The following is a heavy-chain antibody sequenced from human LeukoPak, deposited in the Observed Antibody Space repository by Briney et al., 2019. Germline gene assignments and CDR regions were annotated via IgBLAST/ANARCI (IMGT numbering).Heavy chain of an antibody. Sequence: PSETLSLTCSVSGGSISPYNWSWIRRPAGKGLEWIGRIYRSGTADYNPSLESRVTISVDRSKNQLSLKLTSVTAADTAVYYCARNRSEPLGNGGSFDSWGQGTLVTVSS. CDR2: IYRSGTA. CDR3: ARNRSEPLGNGGSFDS. D-gene: IGHD3-16*01. J-gene: IGHJ4*02. V-gene: IGHV4-4*07. CDR1: GGSISPYN.